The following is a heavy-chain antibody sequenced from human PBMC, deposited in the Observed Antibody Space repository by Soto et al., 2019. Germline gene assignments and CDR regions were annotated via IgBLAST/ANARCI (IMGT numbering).Heavy chain of an antibody. CDR1: GFTFSSYW. CDR2: IKQDGSEK. CDR3: ARSGYYYGLNWFDP. J-gene: IGHJ5*02. V-gene: IGHV3-7*01. D-gene: IGHD3-10*01. Sequence: GGSLRLSCAASGFTFSSYWMSWVRQAPGKGLEWVANIKQDGSEKYYVDSVKGRFTISRDNAKNSLYLQMNSLRAEDTAVYYCARSGYYYGLNWFDPWGQGTLVTVSS.